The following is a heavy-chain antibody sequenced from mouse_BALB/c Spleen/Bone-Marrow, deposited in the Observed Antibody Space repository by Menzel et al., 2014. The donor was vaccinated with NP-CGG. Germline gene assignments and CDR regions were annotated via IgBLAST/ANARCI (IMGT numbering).Heavy chain of an antibody. CDR2: IYPGSGST. D-gene: IGHD1-1*01. CDR1: GYTFTSYW. Sequence: LQQSGSELVRPGASVKLSCKASGYTFTSYWLHWVKQRHGQGLEWIGNIYPGSGSTNNDEKFKSKGTLTVDTSSSTAYMHLSSLTSEDSAVYYCTRNYGSSYPSWFAYWGQGTLVTVSA. V-gene: IGHV1S22*01. J-gene: IGHJ3*01. CDR3: TRNYGSSYPSWFAY.